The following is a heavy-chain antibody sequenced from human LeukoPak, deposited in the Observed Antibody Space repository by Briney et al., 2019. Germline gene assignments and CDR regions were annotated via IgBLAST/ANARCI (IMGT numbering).Heavy chain of an antibody. CDR1: GFTFSSYG. Sequence: PGGTLRLSCAASGFTFSSYGMSWVRQAPGKGLEWVSAISGSGGSTYYADSVKGRFTISRDNSKNTLYLQMNSLRAEDTAVYYCARDNWIEAHYFDYWGQGTLVTVSS. D-gene: IGHD1-20*01. V-gene: IGHV3-23*01. CDR3: ARDNWIEAHYFDY. J-gene: IGHJ4*02. CDR2: ISGSGGST.